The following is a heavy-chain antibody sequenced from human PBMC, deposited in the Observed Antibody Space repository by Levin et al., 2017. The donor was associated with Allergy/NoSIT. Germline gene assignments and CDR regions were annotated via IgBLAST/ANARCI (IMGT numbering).Heavy chain of an antibody. CDR2: IIPMFGTI. J-gene: IGHJ5*02. D-gene: IGHD3-10*01. CDR1: GGAFRTYT. CDR3: AREYGGHFFDP. Sequence: SVKVSCKASGGAFRTYTINWVRQAPGQGLEWMGMIIPMFGTINHAQKFQGRVAISADESTSTAYMELGSLRSEDTAVYYCAREYGGHFFDPWGQGTLVTVSS. V-gene: IGHV1-69*13.